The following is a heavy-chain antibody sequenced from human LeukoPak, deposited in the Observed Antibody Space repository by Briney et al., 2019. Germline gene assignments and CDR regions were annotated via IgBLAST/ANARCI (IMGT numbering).Heavy chain of an antibody. Sequence: PSETLSLTCTVSGSSPTATYYWAWFRQPPGKGLEWIATVFQLQTVRTFYNPSLESRVTMSLDTSQNQFSLNLTSVTAADTALYFCARVLNAPKFIDSWGQGTLVTVSS. CDR2: VFQLQTVRT. V-gene: IGHV4-38-2*02. CDR1: GSSPTATYY. D-gene: IGHD2-8*01. J-gene: IGHJ4*02. CDR3: ARVLNAPKFIDS.